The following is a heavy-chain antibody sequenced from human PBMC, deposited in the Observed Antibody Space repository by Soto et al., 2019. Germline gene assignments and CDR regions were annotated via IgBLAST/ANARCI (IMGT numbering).Heavy chain of an antibody. CDR1: GFTFSSYG. Sequence: QVQLVESGGGVVQPGRSLRLSCAASGFTFSSYGMHWVRQAPGKGLEWVAVISYDGSNKYYADSVKGRFTISRDNSQNTLYLQMNSLRAEDMAVYYRANDLRMVRGVLRWGQGTLVTVSS. D-gene: IGHD3-10*01. CDR3: ANDLRMVRGVLR. CDR2: ISYDGSNK. V-gene: IGHV3-30*18. J-gene: IGHJ4*02.